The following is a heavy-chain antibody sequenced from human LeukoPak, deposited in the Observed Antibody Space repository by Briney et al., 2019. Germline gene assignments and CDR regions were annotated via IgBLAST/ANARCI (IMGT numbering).Heavy chain of an antibody. CDR3: AREVITISTPYYFDY. D-gene: IGHD3-3*01. Sequence: GGSLRLSCAASGFTFSSYAMHWVRQAPGKGLEWVAVISYDGSNKYYADSVKGRFTISRDNSKNTLYLQMNSLRAEDTAVYYCAREVITISTPYYFDYWGQGTLVTVSS. V-gene: IGHV3-30-3*01. CDR2: ISYDGSNK. J-gene: IGHJ4*02. CDR1: GFTFSSYA.